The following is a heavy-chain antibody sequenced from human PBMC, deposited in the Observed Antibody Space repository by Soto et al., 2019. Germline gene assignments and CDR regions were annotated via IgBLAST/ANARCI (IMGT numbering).Heavy chain of an antibody. V-gene: IGHV1-69*01. CDR2: IIPILGTA. D-gene: IGHD3-3*01. CDR3: ARVREHDFWSGYSSVYYYYGMDV. J-gene: IGHJ6*02. Sequence: QVQLVQSGAEVKKPGSSVKVSCKASGGTFSSYAISWVRQAPGQGLEWMGGIIPILGTANYAQKFQGRVTITADESTSTAYMELSSLRSEDTAVYYCARVREHDFWSGYSSVYYYYGMDVWGQGTTVTVSS. CDR1: GGTFSSYA.